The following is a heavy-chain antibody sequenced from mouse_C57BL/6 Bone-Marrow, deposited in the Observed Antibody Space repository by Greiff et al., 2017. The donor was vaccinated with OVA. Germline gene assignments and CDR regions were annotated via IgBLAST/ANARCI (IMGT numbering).Heavy chain of an antibody. J-gene: IGHJ2*01. Sequence: QVQLQQPGAELVKPGASVKLSCKASGYTFTSYWMQWVKQRPGQGLEWIGEIDPSDSYTNYNQKFKGKATLTVDTSTSTAYMQLSSLTSEDSAVYYCARRRDYAYCDYGGRDTTLTVSS. CDR3: ARRRDYAYCDY. CDR1: GYTFTSYW. CDR2: IDPSDSYT. V-gene: IGHV1-50*01. D-gene: IGHD1-1*01.